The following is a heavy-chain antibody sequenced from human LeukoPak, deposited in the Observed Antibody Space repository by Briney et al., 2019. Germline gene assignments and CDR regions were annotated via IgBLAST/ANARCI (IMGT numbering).Heavy chain of an antibody. Sequence: SETLSLTCTVSGGSISSYYWSWIRQPPGKGLEWSGYIYYSGSTNYNPSLKSRVTISVDTSKNQSSLKLSSVTAADTAVYYCARRGPYSGYDYDYWGQGTLVTVSS. CDR3: ARRGPYSGYDYDY. J-gene: IGHJ4*02. CDR1: GGSISSYY. D-gene: IGHD5-12*01. CDR2: IYYSGST. V-gene: IGHV4-59*01.